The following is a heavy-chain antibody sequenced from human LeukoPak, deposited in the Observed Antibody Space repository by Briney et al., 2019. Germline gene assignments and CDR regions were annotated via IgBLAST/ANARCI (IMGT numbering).Heavy chain of an antibody. Sequence: GGSLRLSCAASGFTFSDYYMSWVRQAPGKGLEWVSVIYSGGSTYYADPVKGRFTISRDNSKNTLYVQMNSLRAEDTAVYYCARGWKHSSGWHYFDYWGQGTLVTVSS. J-gene: IGHJ4*02. CDR3: ARGWKHSSGWHYFDY. CDR2: IYSGGST. CDR1: GFTFSDYY. V-gene: IGHV3-66*01. D-gene: IGHD6-19*01.